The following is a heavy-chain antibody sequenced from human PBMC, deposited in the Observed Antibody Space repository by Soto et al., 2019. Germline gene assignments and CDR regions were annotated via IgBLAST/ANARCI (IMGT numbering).Heavy chain of an antibody. CDR2: INPSGGST. D-gene: IGHD3-10*01. CDR1: GYTFTSYY. J-gene: IGHJ6*03. CDR3: ATIMVRGVRGHYMDV. V-gene: IGHV1-46*03. Sequence: QVQLVQSGAEVKKPEASVKVSCKASGYTFTSYYMHWVRQAPGQGLEWMGIINPSGGSTSYAQKFQGRVTMTRDTSTSTVYMELSSLRSEDTAVYYCATIMVRGVRGHYMDVWGKGTTVTVSS.